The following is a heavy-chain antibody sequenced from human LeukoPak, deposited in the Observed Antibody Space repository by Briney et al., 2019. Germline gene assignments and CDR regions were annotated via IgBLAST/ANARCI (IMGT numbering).Heavy chain of an antibody. J-gene: IGHJ4*02. CDR2: ISSSSSYI. V-gene: IGHV3-21*01. D-gene: IGHD2-2*01. CDR3: ARDLVGYCSSTSCYYLDY. CDR1: GFTFSSYS. Sequence: GGSLRLSCAASGFTFSSYSMNWVRQAPGKGLEWVSSISSSSSYIYYAASVKGRFTISRDNAKNSLYLQMNSLRAEDTAVYYCARDLVGYCSSTSCYYLDYWGQGTLVTVSS.